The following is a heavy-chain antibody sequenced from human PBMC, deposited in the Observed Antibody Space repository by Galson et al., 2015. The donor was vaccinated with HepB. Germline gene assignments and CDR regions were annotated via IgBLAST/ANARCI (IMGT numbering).Heavy chain of an antibody. CDR1: EFTFGPSA. CDR2: ISSNGYMI. V-gene: IGHV3-48*03. CDR3: VRDDALWSWYFDS. Sequence: SLRLSCPASEFTFGPSAMNRGPPAPALGREWLSYISSNGYMIYYAGSVNGRFTVLKDIATNPLYLQMNSLRVEDTAVYYCVRDDALWSWYFDSWGQGILVTVSS. J-gene: IGHJ4*02. D-gene: IGHD3-10*01.